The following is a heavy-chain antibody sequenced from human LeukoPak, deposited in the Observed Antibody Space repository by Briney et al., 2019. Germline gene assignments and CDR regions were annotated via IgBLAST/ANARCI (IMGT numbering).Heavy chain of an antibody. J-gene: IGHJ4*02. Sequence: PGGSLRLSCAASGFTFSNSAMHWVRQAPGKGLEWVSYISSSSSYTNYADSVKGRFTISRDNAKNSLYLQMNSLRAEDTAVYYCARAVSEGATGYYLDYWAREPWSPSPQ. V-gene: IGHV3-11*05. D-gene: IGHD1-26*01. CDR1: GFTFSNSA. CDR2: ISSSSSYT. CDR3: ARAVSEGATGYYLDY.